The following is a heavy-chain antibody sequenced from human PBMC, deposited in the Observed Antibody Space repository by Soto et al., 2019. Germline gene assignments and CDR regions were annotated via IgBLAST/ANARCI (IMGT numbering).Heavy chain of an antibody. CDR3: ARVGEYSSGIDY. CDR2: IYYSGST. Sequence: SETLSLTCTVSGGSVSSGSYYWSWIRQPPGKGLEWIGYIYYSGSTNYNPSIKSRVTISVDTSKNQFSLKLSSVTAADTAVYYCARVGEYSSGIDYWGQGTLVTVSS. D-gene: IGHD6-19*01. V-gene: IGHV4-61*01. CDR1: GGSVSSGSYY. J-gene: IGHJ4*02.